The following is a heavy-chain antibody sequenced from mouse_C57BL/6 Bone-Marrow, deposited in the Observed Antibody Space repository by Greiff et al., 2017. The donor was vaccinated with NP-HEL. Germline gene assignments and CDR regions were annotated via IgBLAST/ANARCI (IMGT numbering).Heavy chain of an antibody. CDR2: IYPNSGST. CDR1: GYTFTSYW. CDR3: VAPGNYPLDY. Sequence: VQLQQPGAELVKPGASVKLSCKASGYTFTSYWMHWVKQRPGQGLEWIGMIYPNSGSTNYNEKFKSKATLTVDKSSSTAYMQLSSLTSDDSAVYYCVAPGNYPLDYWGQGTTLTVSS. J-gene: IGHJ2*01. D-gene: IGHD2-1*01. V-gene: IGHV1-64*01.